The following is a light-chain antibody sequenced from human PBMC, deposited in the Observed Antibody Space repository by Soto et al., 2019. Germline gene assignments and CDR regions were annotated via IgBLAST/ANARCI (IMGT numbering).Light chain of an antibody. V-gene: IGKV1-27*01. Sequence: DFQMTQSPSSLSASVGDRVTITCRASQGINNHLAWFQQKPGKVPKVLIYAASTLQSGVPPRFSGSGSGTDFTLTISSLQPDDVATYYCQNYNSAPPAGTFGGGTKVEIK. CDR2: AAS. J-gene: IGKJ4*01. CDR3: QNYNSAPPAGT. CDR1: QGINNH.